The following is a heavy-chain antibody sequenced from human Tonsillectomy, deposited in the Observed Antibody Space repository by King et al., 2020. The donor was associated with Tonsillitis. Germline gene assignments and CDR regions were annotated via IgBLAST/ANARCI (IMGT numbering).Heavy chain of an antibody. Sequence: QLQESGPGLVKPSETLSLTCTVSGGSISSYYWSWIRQPPGKGLEWIGYIYYSGSTNYNPSLTSRVTISVDTSKNQFSLKLSSVTAADTAVYYCAGAAQNYYSSSGSLYYWGQGTLVTVSS. V-gene: IGHV4-59*08. D-gene: IGHD3-22*01. CDR3: AGAAQNYYSSSGSLYY. CDR2: IYYSGST. J-gene: IGHJ4*02. CDR1: GGSISSYY.